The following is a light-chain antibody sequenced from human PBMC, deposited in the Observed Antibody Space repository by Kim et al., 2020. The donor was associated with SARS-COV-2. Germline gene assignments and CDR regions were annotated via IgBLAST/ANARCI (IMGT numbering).Light chain of an antibody. Sequence: DIQMTQSPSSLAASVGDRVTITCRASQNINSYLNWYQQKPCKAPKLLIYAASTLQSGVPSRFSGSGSGTDFTLTINSLQTEDFATYYCQQSHTAPLLTFGGGTKVDIK. CDR1: QNINSY. CDR3: QQSHTAPLLT. CDR2: AAS. J-gene: IGKJ4*01. V-gene: IGKV1-39*01.